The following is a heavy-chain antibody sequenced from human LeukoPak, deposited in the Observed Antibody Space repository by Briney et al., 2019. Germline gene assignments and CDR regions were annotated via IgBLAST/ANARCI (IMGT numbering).Heavy chain of an antibody. CDR1: GGSISSYY. Sequence: SETLSLTCTVSGGSISSYYWGWIRQPPGKGLEWIGSIYYSGSTYYNPSLKSRVTISVDTSKNQFSLKLSSVTAADTAVYYCARDNVEMATMKESDYFDYWGQGTLVTVSS. D-gene: IGHD5-24*01. CDR2: IYYSGST. CDR3: ARDNVEMATMKESDYFDY. J-gene: IGHJ4*02. V-gene: IGHV4-39*07.